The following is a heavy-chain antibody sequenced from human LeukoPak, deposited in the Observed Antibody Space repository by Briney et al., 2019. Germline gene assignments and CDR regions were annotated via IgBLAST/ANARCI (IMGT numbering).Heavy chain of an antibody. Sequence: GGSLTLSCAASGFTFSSYSMNWVRQAPGKGLEWVSSISSSSSYIYYADSVKGRFTISRDNAKNSLYLQMNSLRAEDTAVYYCARSSGYDWESGFDYWGQGNLVTVSS. V-gene: IGHV3-21*01. CDR1: GFTFSSYS. D-gene: IGHD5-12*01. CDR3: ARSSGYDWESGFDY. J-gene: IGHJ4*02. CDR2: ISSSSSYI.